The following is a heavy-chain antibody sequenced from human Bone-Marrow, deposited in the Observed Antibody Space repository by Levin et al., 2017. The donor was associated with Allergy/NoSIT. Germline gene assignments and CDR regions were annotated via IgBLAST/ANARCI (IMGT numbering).Heavy chain of an antibody. CDR3: VKSRVNAALDFDY. J-gene: IGHJ4*02. D-gene: IGHD2-15*01. V-gene: IGHV5-51*01. CDR1: GYSFSSFW. CDR2: INPADSDS. Sequence: PGGSLRLSCQASGYSFSSFWIGWVRQKPGKRPEWMAYINPADSDSRYSPSFQGQVTVSVDKAARTTYLRWSTLRASDTATYFCVKSRVNAALDFDYWGLGTLVTVSS.